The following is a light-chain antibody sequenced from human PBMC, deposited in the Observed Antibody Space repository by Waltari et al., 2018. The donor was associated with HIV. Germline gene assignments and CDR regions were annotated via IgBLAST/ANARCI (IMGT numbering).Light chain of an antibody. J-gene: IGKJ4*01. CDR1: QNINNN. Sequence: EIIMTQSPATLSVSPGDRAALSCRASQNINNNLAWYQQKAGQAPRLLMYGVSTRATGVPARFSGSGSGTEFTLIISSLQSEDFATYYCQQYTNWPPLTFGGGTKVEIK. V-gene: IGKV3-15*01. CDR3: QQYTNWPPLT. CDR2: GVS.